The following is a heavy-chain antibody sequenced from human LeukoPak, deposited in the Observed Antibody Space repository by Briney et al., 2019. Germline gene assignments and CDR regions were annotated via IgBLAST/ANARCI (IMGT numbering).Heavy chain of an antibody. J-gene: IGHJ3*02. D-gene: IGHD1-26*01. CDR1: CGSFSGYY. CDR2: INHSGST. CDR3: ARGRSYYNAFDI. V-gene: IGHV4-34*01. Sequence: SETLSLTCAVYCGSFSGYYWSWLRQPPGKGLEWIGEINHSGSTNYNPSLKSRVTISVDTSKTQFSLKLSSVTAADTAVYYCARGRSYYNAFDIWGQGTMVTVSS.